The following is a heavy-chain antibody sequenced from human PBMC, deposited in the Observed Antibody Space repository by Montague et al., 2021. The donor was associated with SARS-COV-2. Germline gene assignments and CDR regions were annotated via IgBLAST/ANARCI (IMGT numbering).Heavy chain of an antibody. V-gene: IGHV4-59*08. CDR1: GGSISDYY. J-gene: IGHJ4*02. Sequence: SETLSLTCSVSGGSISDYYWSWIRQPPGKGLEWIGHLYYSGSTTYKPSLKSRVTMSVDTSKNQFSLKLSSVTAAGTAVYYCATLPSSITIFGVVQGYYFDDWGQGTLVTVSS. CDR2: LYYSGST. D-gene: IGHD3-3*01. CDR3: ATLPSSITIFGVVQGYYFDD.